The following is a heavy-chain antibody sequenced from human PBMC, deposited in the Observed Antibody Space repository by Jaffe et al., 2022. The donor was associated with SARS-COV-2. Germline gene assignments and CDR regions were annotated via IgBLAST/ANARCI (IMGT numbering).Heavy chain of an antibody. CDR2: ISYDGSNK. J-gene: IGHJ6*02. CDR3: AKDILPVYDSNPMDV. V-gene: IGHV3-30*18. D-gene: IGHD3-22*01. CDR1: GFTFSSYG. Sequence: QVQLVESGGGVVQPGRSLRLSCAASGFTFSSYGMHWVRQAPGKGLEWVAVISYDGSNKYYADSVKGRFTISRDNSKNTLYLQMNSLRAEDTAVYYCAKDILPVYDSNPMDVWGQGTTVTVSS.